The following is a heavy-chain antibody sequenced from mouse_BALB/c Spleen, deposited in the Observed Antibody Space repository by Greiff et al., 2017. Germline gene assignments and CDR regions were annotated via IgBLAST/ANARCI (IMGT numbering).Heavy chain of an antibody. V-gene: IGHV5-6-4*01. CDR2: ISSGGSYT. CDR3: TRDGYGNHPYYAMDY. CDR1: GFTFSSYT. Sequence: EVQRVESGGGLVKPGGSLKLSCAASGFTFSSYTMSWVRQTPEKRLEWVATISSGGSYTYYPDSVKGRFTISRDNAKNTLYLQMSSLKSEDTAMYYCTRDGYGNHPYYAMDYWGQGTSVTVSS. J-gene: IGHJ4*01. D-gene: IGHD2-1*01.